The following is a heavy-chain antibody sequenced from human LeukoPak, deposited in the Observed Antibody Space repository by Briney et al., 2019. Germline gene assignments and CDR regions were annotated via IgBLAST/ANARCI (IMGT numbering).Heavy chain of an antibody. D-gene: IGHD6-19*01. V-gene: IGHV4-34*01. CDR1: GGSFRGYY. CDR2: INHSGST. J-gene: IGHJ4*02. CDR3: ARGGALSIAVAGSFDY. Sequence: SETLSLTCAVYGGSFRGYYWSWIRQPPGKGLEWMGEINHSGSTNYNPSLKSRVTISVDTSKNHFSLKLSSVTAADTAVYYCARGGALSIAVAGSFDYRGQGTLVTVSS.